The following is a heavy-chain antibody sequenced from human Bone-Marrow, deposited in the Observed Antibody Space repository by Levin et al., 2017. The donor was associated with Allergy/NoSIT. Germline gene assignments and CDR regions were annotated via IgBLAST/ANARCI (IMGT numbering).Heavy chain of an antibody. CDR2: IYGDGST. J-gene: IGHJ5*01. CDR3: ARVRSSTGWFDY. CDR1: GLTVSSHY. V-gene: IGHV3-53*01. Sequence: GESLKISCLASGLTVSSHYMSWVRQAPGKGLEWVSVIYGDGSTYYAGSVKGRLTISRDNSKNTLYLQMNSLGAEDTAVYYCARVRSSTGWFDYWGQGIVVTVSS. D-gene: IGHD2/OR15-2a*01.